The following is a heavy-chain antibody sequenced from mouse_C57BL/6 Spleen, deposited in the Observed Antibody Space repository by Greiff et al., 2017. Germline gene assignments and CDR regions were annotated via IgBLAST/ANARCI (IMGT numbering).Heavy chain of an antibody. CDR2: ISYDGSN. Sequence: VQLVESGPGLVKPSQSLSLTCSVTGYSITSGYYWNWIRQFPGNKLEWMGYISYDGSNNYNPSLKNRISITRDTSKNQFFLKLNSVTTEDTATYYCARGGYGKEFAYWGQGTLVTVSA. V-gene: IGHV3-6*01. J-gene: IGHJ3*01. CDR1: GYSITSGYY. CDR3: ARGGYGKEFAY. D-gene: IGHD2-1*01.